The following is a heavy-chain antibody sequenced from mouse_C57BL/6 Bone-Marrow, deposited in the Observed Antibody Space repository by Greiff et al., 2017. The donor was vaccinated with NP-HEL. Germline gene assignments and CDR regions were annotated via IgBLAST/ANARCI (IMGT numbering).Heavy chain of an antibody. D-gene: IGHD2-14*01. Sequence: VQLQQSGPELVKPGASVKISCKASGYTFTDYYMNWVKQSHGKSLEWIGDINPNNGGTSYNQKFKGKATLTVDKSSSTAYMELSSLTSEDSAVYYGARRIVCGYDEGTFDYWGQGTLVTVSA. CDR1: GYTFTDYY. V-gene: IGHV1-26*01. J-gene: IGHJ3*01. CDR3: ARRIVCGYDEGTFDY. CDR2: INPNNGGT.